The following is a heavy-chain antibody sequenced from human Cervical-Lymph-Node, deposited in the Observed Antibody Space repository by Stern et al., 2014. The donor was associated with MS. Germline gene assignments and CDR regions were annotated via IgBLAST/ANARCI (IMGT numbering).Heavy chain of an antibody. CDR2: LSGSGGST. D-gene: IGHD2-2*01. V-gene: IGHV3-23*04. J-gene: IGHJ4*02. CDR1: GFTFSSYA. CDR3: AKGYCSSTSCYEFDY. Sequence: EVQLVESGGGLVQPGGSLRLSCAASGFTFSSYAMSWVRQAPGKGLEWVSPLSGSGGSTYCADSVKGRFTIARDNSKNTLYLQMNSLRAEDTAVYYCAKGYCSSTSCYEFDYWGQGTLVTVSS.